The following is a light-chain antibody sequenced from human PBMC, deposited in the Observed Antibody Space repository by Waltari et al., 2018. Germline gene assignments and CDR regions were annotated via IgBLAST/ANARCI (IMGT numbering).Light chain of an antibody. CDR1: GSAIDDSDF. J-gene: IGLJ2*01. CDR2: DVD. Sequence: QSALTQPASVSGSPGQSITISCTGIGSAIDDSDFVSWYQHQPGKAPRVIIYDVDNRPSGISNRFSGFKSGDTAYLTISGLQAEDEADYYCSSYTSTSTLVLFGGGTKLTVL. CDR3: SSYTSTSTLVL. V-gene: IGLV2-14*03.